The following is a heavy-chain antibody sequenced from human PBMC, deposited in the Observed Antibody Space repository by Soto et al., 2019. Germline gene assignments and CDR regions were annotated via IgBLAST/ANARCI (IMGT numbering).Heavy chain of an antibody. Sequence: GGFLRLSCAASGFTFISYGMHWVRQAPGKGLEWVAVIWYDGSNKYYADSVKGRFTISRDNSKNTLYLQMNSLRAEDTAVYYCARDIFGYSGYDTLRGAFDIWGQGTMVTVSS. V-gene: IGHV3-33*01. CDR1: GFTFISYG. CDR2: IWYDGSNK. D-gene: IGHD5-12*01. J-gene: IGHJ3*02. CDR3: ARDIFGYSGYDTLRGAFDI.